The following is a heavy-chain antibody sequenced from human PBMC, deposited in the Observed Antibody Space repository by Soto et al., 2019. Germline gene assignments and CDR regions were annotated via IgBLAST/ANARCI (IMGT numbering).Heavy chain of an antibody. V-gene: IGHV1-69*06. D-gene: IGHD3-10*01. CDR3: ARGIYGSGTYYTGPSAFDV. J-gene: IGHJ3*01. CDR1: GGTLSDHG. Sequence: QVQLEQSGAEVKKPGSSVKISCKASGGTLSDHGVSWLRQAPGQGLEWVGGTIPVFNTPNYAPKFQGRVTIAADKSTNIAYMELGSLRSDDTAFYYWARGIYGSGTYYTGPSAFDVWGQGTLVIVSS. CDR2: TIPVFNTP.